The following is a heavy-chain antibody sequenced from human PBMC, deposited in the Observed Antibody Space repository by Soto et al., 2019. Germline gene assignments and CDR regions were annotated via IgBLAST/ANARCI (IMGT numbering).Heavy chain of an antibody. CDR3: ARTXXXXXSXY. V-gene: IGHV1-18*01. Sequence: QVQLVQSGAEVKKPGASVKVSCKASGYTFTSYGISWVRQAPXQGLEGMGWISAYKGNTNYAQKLQGRVTMTTDTXXXXXXXXXXXXXXXXXXXXXXARTXXXXXSXYWGQGTPVTVSS. CDR1: GYTFTSYG. J-gene: IGHJ4*02. D-gene: IGHD1-26*01. CDR2: ISAYKGNT.